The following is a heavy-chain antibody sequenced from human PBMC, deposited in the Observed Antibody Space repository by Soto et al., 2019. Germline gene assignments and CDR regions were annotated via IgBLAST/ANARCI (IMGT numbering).Heavy chain of an antibody. CDR2: IYYSGST. CDR1: GGSISSYY. J-gene: IGHJ2*01. V-gene: IGHV4-59*08. CDR3: ARFNWYFDL. Sequence: QVQLQESGPGLVKPSETLSLTCTVSGGSISSYYLSWIRQPPGKGLEWIGYIYYSGSTNYNPALKSRVTISVDTSKNQFSLKLSSVTAADTAVYYCARFNWYFDLWGRGTLVTVSS.